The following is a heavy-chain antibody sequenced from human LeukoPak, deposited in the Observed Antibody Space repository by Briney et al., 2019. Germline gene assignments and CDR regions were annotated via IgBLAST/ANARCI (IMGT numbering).Heavy chain of an antibody. CDR1: GGSISSGSYY. Sequence: SQTLSLTCTVSGGSISSGSYYWSWIRQPAGKRLEWIGHIYSSGSTNYNPSLKSRVTISVDTSKNQFSLKLSSVTAADTAVYYCARHVDSYYDILTGYYSWGQGTLVTVSS. J-gene: IGHJ5*02. D-gene: IGHD3-9*01. CDR2: IYSSGST. V-gene: IGHV4-61*09. CDR3: ARHVDSYYDILTGYYS.